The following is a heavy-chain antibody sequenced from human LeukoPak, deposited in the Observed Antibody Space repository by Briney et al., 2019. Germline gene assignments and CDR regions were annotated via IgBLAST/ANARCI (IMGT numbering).Heavy chain of an antibody. CDR2: ISYDGSNK. V-gene: IGHV3-30*18. Sequence: PGRSLRLSCAASGFTFSSCGMHWVRQAPGKGLEWVAVISYDGSNKYYADSVKGRFTISRDNSKNTLYLQMNSLRAEDTAVYYCAKGMVRGPYYYYGMDVWGKGTTVTVSS. CDR3: AKGMVRGPYYYYGMDV. CDR1: GFTFSSCG. D-gene: IGHD3-10*01. J-gene: IGHJ6*04.